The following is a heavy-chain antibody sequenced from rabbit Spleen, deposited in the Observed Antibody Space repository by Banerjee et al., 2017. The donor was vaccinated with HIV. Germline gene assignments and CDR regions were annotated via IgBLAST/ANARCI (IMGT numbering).Heavy chain of an antibody. V-gene: IGHV1S45*01. CDR2: IDVHKSATT. CDR3: ARDAAGREDFNL. D-gene: IGHD4-2*01. CDR1: GLDFSSSYW. J-gene: IGHJ4*01. Sequence: QQQLEESGGGLVKPGGTLKLTCIASGLDFSSSYWMGWVRQAPGKGLEWIACIDVHKSATTYYETWAKGRFTISKTSSTTVTLQMTSLTAADTATYFCARDAAGREDFNLWGQGTLVTVS.